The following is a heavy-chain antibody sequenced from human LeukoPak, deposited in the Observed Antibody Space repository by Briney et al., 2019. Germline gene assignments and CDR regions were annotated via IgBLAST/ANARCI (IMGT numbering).Heavy chain of an antibody. CDR1: GFPFSSYW. CDR3: TRVGYIDEGIDY. CDR2: IKQDGSKK. J-gene: IGHJ4*02. D-gene: IGHD5-24*01. Sequence: TGGSLRLSCVASGFPFSSYWMTWVRQAPGKGLEWVANIKQDGSKKSYVDSVKGRFTISRDNAENSLYLQMNSLRAEDTAIYYCTRVGYIDEGIDYWGQGTLVTVS. V-gene: IGHV3-7*04.